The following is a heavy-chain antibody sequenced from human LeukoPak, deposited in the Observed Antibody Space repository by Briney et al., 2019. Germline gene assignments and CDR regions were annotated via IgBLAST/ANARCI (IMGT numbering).Heavy chain of an antibody. CDR2: IYHSGST. D-gene: IGHD6-19*01. J-gene: IGHJ4*02. V-gene: IGHV4-38-2*02. CDR1: GYSISSGYY. Sequence: SETLSLTCTVSGYSISSGYYWGWIRQPPGKGLEWIGSIYHSGSTYYNPSLKSRVTISVDTSENQFSLKLSSVTAADTAVYYCARDRSSGWYVVDYWGQGTLVTVSS. CDR3: ARDRSSGWYVVDY.